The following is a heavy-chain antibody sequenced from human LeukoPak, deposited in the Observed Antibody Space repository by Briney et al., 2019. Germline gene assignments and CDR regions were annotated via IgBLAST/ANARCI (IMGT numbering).Heavy chain of an antibody. CDR3: ARERDAIIDY. J-gene: IGHJ4*02. V-gene: IGHV1-69*13. CDR1: GRTFTNYA. CDR2: TIPMFDTT. Sequence: SVKVSCKASGRTFTNYAFNWVRQAPGQGLEWMGNTIPMFDTTNYAPKFQDRISITADESSATTYLEVNRLRSEDTAVFYCARERDAIIDYSGQGTLIIVSS. D-gene: IGHD5-24*01.